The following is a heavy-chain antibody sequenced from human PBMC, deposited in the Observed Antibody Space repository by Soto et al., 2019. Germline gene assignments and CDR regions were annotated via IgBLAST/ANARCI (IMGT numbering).Heavy chain of an antibody. CDR3: ARTDTARDDPHFEY. J-gene: IGHJ4*02. Sequence: QEQLVQAGGELKKPGASVRVSCKASGYSFGFYGMAWVRQAPGQGLEWMGWISAYNGNTKLAQKFQGRVTLSTDTSTTTAYMELRSLRSEDTAVYYCARTDTARDDPHFEYWGPGTPVTVSS. V-gene: IGHV1-18*04. CDR2: ISAYNGNT. CDR1: GYSFGFYG. D-gene: IGHD5-18*01.